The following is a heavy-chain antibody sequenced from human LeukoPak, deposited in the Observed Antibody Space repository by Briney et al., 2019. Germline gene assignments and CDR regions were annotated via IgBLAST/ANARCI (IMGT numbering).Heavy chain of an antibody. J-gene: IGHJ4*02. CDR2: INHSGST. CDR3: ARLLLWFGELIDY. CDR1: GFTFSSYA. V-gene: IGHV4-34*01. D-gene: IGHD3-10*01. Sequence: NPGGSLRLSCAASGFTFSSYAMSWIRQPPGKGLEWIGEINHSGSTNYNPSLKSRVTISVDTSKNQFSLKLSSVTAADTAVYYCARLLLWFGELIDYWGQGTLVTVSS.